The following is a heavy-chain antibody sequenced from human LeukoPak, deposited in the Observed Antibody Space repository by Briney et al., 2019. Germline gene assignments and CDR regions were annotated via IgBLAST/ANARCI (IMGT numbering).Heavy chain of an antibody. Sequence: ASVKVSCKASGYTFTSYGISWVRQAPGQGLEWMGWISAYNGNTNYAQKLQGRVTMTTDTSTSTAYMELRSLRSDDTAVYYCARWRRGSSPIFGYYYYYMDVWGKGTTVTISS. CDR2: ISAYNGNT. CDR1: GYTFTSYG. V-gene: IGHV1-18*01. J-gene: IGHJ6*03. CDR3: ARWRRGSSPIFGYYYYYMDV. D-gene: IGHD3-3*01.